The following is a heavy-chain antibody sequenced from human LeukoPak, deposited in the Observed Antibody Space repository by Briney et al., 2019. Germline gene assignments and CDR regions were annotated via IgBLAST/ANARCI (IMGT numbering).Heavy chain of an antibody. D-gene: IGHD1-26*01. CDR1: GGSISSYY. CDR3: ARVVSGYVDY. J-gene: IGHJ4*02. Sequence: SETLSLTCTVSGGSISSYYWSWIRQPPGKGLEWIGYIYYSGSTNCNPSLKSRVTISVDTSKNQFSLKLSSVTAADTAVYYCARVVSGYVDYWGQGTLVTVSS. V-gene: IGHV4-59*01. CDR2: IYYSGST.